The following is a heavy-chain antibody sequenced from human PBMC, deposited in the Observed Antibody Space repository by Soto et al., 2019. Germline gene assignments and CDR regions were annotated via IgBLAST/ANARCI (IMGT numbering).Heavy chain of an antibody. Sequence: EVQLVESGGGLVQPGRSLRLSCTASGFIFDNHAMHWVRQAPGKGLEWVAGVTWNSVATGYADSVKGRFTISRDNAKNSLYLQMNRLSAEDTAVYFCVKEGGMKYFDFWGRGTVVTVSS. D-gene: IGHD3-16*01. J-gene: IGHJ2*01. CDR2: VTWNSVAT. CDR3: VKEGGMKYFDF. V-gene: IGHV3-9*01. CDR1: GFIFDNHA.